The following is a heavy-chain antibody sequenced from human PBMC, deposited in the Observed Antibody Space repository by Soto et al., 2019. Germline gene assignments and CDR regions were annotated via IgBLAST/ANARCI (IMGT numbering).Heavy chain of an antibody. CDR2: IMPIFGTA. CDR1: GGTFSSYA. CDR3: AREVLDTAMAHVIDY. V-gene: IGHV1-69*12. J-gene: IGHJ4*02. Sequence: QVQLVQSGAEVKKPGSSVKVSCKASGGTFSSYAISWVRQAPGQGLEWMGGIMPIFGTANYAQKFQGRVTITADESTSTAYMELSSLRSEDTAVYYCAREVLDTAMAHVIDYWGQGTLVTVSS. D-gene: IGHD5-18*01.